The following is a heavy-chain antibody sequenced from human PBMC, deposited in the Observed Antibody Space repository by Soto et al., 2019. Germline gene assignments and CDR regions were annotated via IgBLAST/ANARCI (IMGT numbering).Heavy chain of an antibody. Sequence: ASVKVSCKASGYTFTSYGISWVRQAPGQGLEWMGGIIPSFATGNSAPEFQGRLTITADKSTTTAYMELSSLRSEDTAVYYCARSYYGSGSYWFYGMDVWGQGTTVTVSS. D-gene: IGHD3-10*01. V-gene: IGHV1-69*06. CDR3: ARSYYGSGSYWFYGMDV. CDR2: IIPSFATG. CDR1: GYTFTSYG. J-gene: IGHJ6*02.